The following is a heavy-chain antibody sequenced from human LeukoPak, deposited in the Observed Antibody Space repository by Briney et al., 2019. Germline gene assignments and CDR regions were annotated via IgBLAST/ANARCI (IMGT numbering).Heavy chain of an antibody. J-gene: IGHJ4*02. Sequence: SETPSLTCAVYGGSFSGYYWSWIRQPPGKGLEWIGEINHSGSTNYNPSLKSRVTISVDTSKNQFSLKLSSVTAADTAVYYCARAAAGPRRRYFDYWGQGTLVTVSS. D-gene: IGHD6-13*01. V-gene: IGHV4-34*01. CDR3: ARAAAGPRRRYFDY. CDR1: GGSFSGYY. CDR2: INHSGST.